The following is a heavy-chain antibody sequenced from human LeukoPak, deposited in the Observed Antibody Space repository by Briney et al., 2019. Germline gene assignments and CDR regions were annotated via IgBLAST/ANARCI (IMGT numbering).Heavy chain of an antibody. CDR1: GYTLTKLF. J-gene: IGHJ3*02. CDR2: FDPEHTKT. V-gene: IGHV1-24*01. CDR3: ATDGYGGNSPAFDI. Sequence: GASVKVSCKVSGYTLTKLFMHWVRQAPGKGLEWMGGFDPEHTKTIYAQKFQGRVTMIEDTSTDTAYMELSSLRSEDTAVYYCATDGYGGNSPAFDIWGQGTMVTVSS. D-gene: IGHD4-23*01.